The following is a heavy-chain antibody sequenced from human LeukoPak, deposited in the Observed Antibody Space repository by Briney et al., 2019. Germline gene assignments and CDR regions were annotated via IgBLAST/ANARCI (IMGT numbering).Heavy chain of an antibody. D-gene: IGHD3-22*01. J-gene: IGHJ3*02. CDR2: IYPGDSDT. CDR3: ATAYYYDSSGHDAFDI. CDR1: GYSFTSYW. Sequence: GESLKISCKGSGYSFTSYWIGWVRQMPGKGLEWMGIIYPGDSDTRYSPSFQGQVTISADKSISTAYLQWSSLRASDTAMYYCATAYYYDSSGHDAFDIWGRGTMVTVPS. V-gene: IGHV5-51*01.